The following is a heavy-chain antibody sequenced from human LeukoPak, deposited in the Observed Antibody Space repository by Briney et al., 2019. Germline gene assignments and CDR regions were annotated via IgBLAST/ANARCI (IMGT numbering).Heavy chain of an antibody. V-gene: IGHV1-69*04. CDR3: ASENMDRATFEP. D-gene: IGHD5-18*01. J-gene: IGHJ5*02. Sequence: SVKVSCKASAGTFSMYAICGVRQTPGQGLEWMGRIIPILGIANYAQKFQGRVTITADKSTSTAYMELSSLRSEDTAVYYCASENMDRATFEPWGQGTLVTVSS. CDR1: AGTFSMYA. CDR2: IIPILGIA.